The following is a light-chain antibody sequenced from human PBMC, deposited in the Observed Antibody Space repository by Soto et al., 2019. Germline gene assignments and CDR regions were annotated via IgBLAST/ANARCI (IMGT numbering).Light chain of an antibody. J-gene: IGLJ7*01. V-gene: IGLV1-47*01. Sequence: QSVLTQSPSASGTPGQRVTISCSGSASTIGRNYVYWYQQLPGTAPKLLIYRNSQRPSGVPDRFSGSKSGTSASLAISGLRSEDEADYYCAAWDDNLSGFYVFGDGTPLTVL. CDR1: ASTIGRNY. CDR3: AAWDDNLSGFYV. CDR2: RNS.